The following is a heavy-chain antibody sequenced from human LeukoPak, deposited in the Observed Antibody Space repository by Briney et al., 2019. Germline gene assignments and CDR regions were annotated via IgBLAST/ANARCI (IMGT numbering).Heavy chain of an antibody. CDR2: ISAYNGNT. CDR3: ARDRCGGGSCYSAGFDY. CDR1: GYTFTSYG. D-gene: IGHD2-15*01. Sequence: ASVKVSCKASGYTFTSYGINWVRQAPGQGLEWMGWISAYNGNTNYAQKLQGRVTMTTDTSTSTAYMELRSLRSDDTAVYYCARDRCGGGSCYSAGFDYWGQGTLVTVSS. J-gene: IGHJ4*02. V-gene: IGHV1-18*01.